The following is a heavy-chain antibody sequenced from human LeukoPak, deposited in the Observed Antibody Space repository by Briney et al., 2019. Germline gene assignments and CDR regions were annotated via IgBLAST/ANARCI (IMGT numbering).Heavy chain of an antibody. V-gene: IGHV4-61*08. D-gene: IGHD3-16*01. CDR2: IYYSGST. Sequence: SQTLSLTCTVSGGSISSGGYYWSWIRQPPGKGLEWIGYIYYSGSTNYNPSLKSRVTISVDTSKNQFSLKLSSVTAADTAVYYCARMAYDYVWGSYTYYFDYWGQGTLVTVSS. CDR3: ARMAYDYVWGSYTYYFDY. CDR1: GGSISSGGYY. J-gene: IGHJ4*02.